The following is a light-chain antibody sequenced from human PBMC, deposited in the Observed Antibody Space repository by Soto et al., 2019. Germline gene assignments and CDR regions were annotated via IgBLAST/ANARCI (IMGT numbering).Light chain of an antibody. J-gene: IGKJ2*01. Sequence: DIQMTQSPSSLSASVGDRVSITCRASQTIITYLNWYQQKPGKAPKLLISAAFNLQSGVPSRFSGSGSETEFTLTISSVQPEDFATYYCQQSYSTPRTFGQGTKLEIK. CDR1: QTIITY. CDR2: AAF. V-gene: IGKV1-39*01. CDR3: QQSYSTPRT.